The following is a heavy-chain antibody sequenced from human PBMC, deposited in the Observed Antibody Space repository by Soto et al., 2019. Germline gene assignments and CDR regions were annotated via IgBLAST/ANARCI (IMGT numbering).Heavy chain of an antibody. CDR1: GGSISSYY. V-gene: IGHV4-59*01. D-gene: IGHD6-19*01. J-gene: IGHJ4*02. CDR3: ARGGGARLAVAGTPGFDY. Sequence: SETLSLTCTVSGGSISSYYWSWIRQPPGNGLEWIGYIYYSGSTNYNPSLKSRVTISVDTSKNQFSLKLSSVTAADTAVYYCARGGGARLAVAGTPGFDYWGQGTLVTVSS. CDR2: IYYSGST.